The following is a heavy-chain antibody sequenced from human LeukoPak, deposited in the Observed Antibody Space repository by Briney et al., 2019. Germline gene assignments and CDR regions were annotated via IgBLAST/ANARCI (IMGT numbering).Heavy chain of an antibody. J-gene: IGHJ5*02. D-gene: IGHD1-26*01. CDR2: INPSGSSA. CDR3: ARDNSVGETAWWFDP. Sequence: ASVKVSCKASGYSFTSYYMHWVRQAPGQGLEWMGFINPSGSSAAYAQKFQGRLTMTSDMVTSTDYMELTSLTSDDTAVYYCARDNSVGETAWWFDPWGQGTLVTVSS. CDR1: GYSFTSYY. V-gene: IGHV1-46*01.